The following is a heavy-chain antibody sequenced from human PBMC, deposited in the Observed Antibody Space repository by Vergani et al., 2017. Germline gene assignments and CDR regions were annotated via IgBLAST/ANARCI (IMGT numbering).Heavy chain of an antibody. CDR1: KYTFGNYW. CDR2: IDPADSDT. V-gene: IGHV5-51*06. J-gene: IGHJ2*01. CDR3: ARHLDGYSSPDL. Sequence: EVELVQSGPEMRKPGESLTISCKGSKYTFGNYWIGWVRQMPGKGLEWMGIIDPADSDTRYSPSFQGQVTISADKSISTAFLLWDSLMASDTAVYYCARHLDGYSSPDLWGRGTLVSVSS. D-gene: IGHD5-24*01.